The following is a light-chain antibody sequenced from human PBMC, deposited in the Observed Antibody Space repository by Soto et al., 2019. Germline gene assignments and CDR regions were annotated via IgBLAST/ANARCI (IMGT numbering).Light chain of an antibody. CDR2: SNN. Sequence: QSVLTQPPSASGTLGQRVTISCSGSRSSIGSTAVNWYQHVPGMAPKLVIYSNNHRPSGIPDRCSASKAGASASLAISVLQSGDEGDYYCAAWDASLGGFYVFGSGTKVTVL. CDR1: RSSIGSTA. V-gene: IGLV1-44*01. J-gene: IGLJ1*01. CDR3: AAWDASLGGFYV.